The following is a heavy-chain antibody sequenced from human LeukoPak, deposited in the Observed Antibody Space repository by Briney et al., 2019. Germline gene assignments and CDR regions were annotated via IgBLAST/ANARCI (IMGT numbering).Heavy chain of an antibody. CDR3: ARERYCSGGSCKHRPFDY. D-gene: IGHD2-15*01. J-gene: IGHJ4*02. V-gene: IGHV3-48*01. Sequence: GGSPRLSCAASGFTFSSYSMNWVRQAPGKGREWGSYISSSSSTIYYAASVKGRFTISRDNAKNSLYLQMTSLRAEDTAVYYCARERYCSGGSCKHRPFDYWGQGTLVTASS. CDR2: ISSSSSTI. CDR1: GFTFSSYS.